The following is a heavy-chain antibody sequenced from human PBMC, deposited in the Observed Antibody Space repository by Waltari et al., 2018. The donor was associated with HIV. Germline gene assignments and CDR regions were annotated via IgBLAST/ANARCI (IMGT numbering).Heavy chain of an antibody. D-gene: IGHD3-3*01. CDR3: ARDGGRRGPFGY. Sequence: EVQLVESGGGLVQPGGSLRLSCAASGFTFSNYWMSWVRQAPGKGLEWVANRKQDGSEKDYVDSVKGRFTISRDNDKNSVDLQMNSLRAEDTAGYYCARDGGRRGPFGYWGQGTLVTVSS. CDR1: GFTFSNYW. V-gene: IGHV3-7*01. CDR2: RKQDGSEK. J-gene: IGHJ4*02.